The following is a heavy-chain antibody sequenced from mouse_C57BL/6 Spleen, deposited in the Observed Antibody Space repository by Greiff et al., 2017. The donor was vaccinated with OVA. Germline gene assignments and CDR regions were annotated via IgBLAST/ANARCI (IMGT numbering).Heavy chain of an antibody. Sequence: QVTLKMSGPGILQPSQTLSLTCSFSGFSLSTFGMGVGWIRQPSGKGLEWLAHIWWDDDKYYNPALKSRLTISKDTSKNQVFLKIANVDTADTATYYCARKTYYSKYYAMDYWGQGTSVTVSS. CDR2: IWWDDDK. D-gene: IGHD2-5*01. CDR1: GFSLSTFGMG. CDR3: ARKTYYSKYYAMDY. J-gene: IGHJ4*01. V-gene: IGHV8-8*01.